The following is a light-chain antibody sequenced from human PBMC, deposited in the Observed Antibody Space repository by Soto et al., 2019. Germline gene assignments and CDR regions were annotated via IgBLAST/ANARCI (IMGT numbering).Light chain of an antibody. CDR1: QTVASN. CDR2: GAS. J-gene: IGKJ2*01. V-gene: IGKV3-15*01. CDR3: QHYHNWPPQYT. Sequence: EIVMTQSPASLSVSPGEGATLSCRASQTVASNLAWYQQKSGKGPRLLIHGASTRSTGVPARFSGSGSGTDFTLTISSLQSEDFAVYYCQHYHNWPPQYTFGQGTKLQIK.